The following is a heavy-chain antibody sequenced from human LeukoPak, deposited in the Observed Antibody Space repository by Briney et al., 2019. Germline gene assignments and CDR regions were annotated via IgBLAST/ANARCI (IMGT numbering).Heavy chain of an antibody. V-gene: IGHV4-30-2*01. CDR3: VLNYYDSSGHYSLLY. J-gene: IGHJ4*02. D-gene: IGHD3-22*01. CDR2: IYHSGST. Sequence: SETLSLTCAVSGGSISSGGYSWSWIRQPPGKGLEWIGYIYHSGSTYYNPSLKSRVTILVDTSKNHFSLEMSSVTAADTAVYYCVLNYYDSSGHYSLLYWGQGTLVTVSS. CDR1: GGSISSGGYS.